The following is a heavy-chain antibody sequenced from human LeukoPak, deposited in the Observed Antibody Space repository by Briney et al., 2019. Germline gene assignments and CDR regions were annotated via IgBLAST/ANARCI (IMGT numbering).Heavy chain of an antibody. D-gene: IGHD3-10*01. CDR2: INSDGSST. V-gene: IGHV3-74*01. CDR3: AKDLITMVRGSAMDV. J-gene: IGHJ6*02. CDR1: EFTFSRYW. Sequence: PGGSLRLSCAASEFTFSRYWMHWVRQAPRKGLVWVSRINSDGSSTRYADSVKGRFTISRDNAKNTLYLQMDSLRAEDTAVYYCAKDLITMVRGSAMDVWGQGTTVTVSS.